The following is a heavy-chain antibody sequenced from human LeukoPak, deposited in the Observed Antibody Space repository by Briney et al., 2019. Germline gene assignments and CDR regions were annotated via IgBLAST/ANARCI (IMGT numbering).Heavy chain of an antibody. J-gene: IGHJ4*02. CDR3: ASSAPQGRYYDTLDY. CDR2: ISSSGSTI. Sequence: GGSLRLSCAASGFTFSDYYISWIRQAPGKGLEWVSYISSSGSTIYYADSVKGRFTISRDNAKNSLYLQMNSLRAEDTAVYYCASSAPQGRYYDTLDYWGQGTLVTVSS. CDR1: GFTFSDYY. D-gene: IGHD3-22*01. V-gene: IGHV3-11*01.